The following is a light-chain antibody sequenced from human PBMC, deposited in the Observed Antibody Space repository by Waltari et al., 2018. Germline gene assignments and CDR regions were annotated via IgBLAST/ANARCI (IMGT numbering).Light chain of an antibody. J-gene: IGLJ2*01. CDR3: SSYISSTSVI. Sequence: QSALTQPASVSGSPGQSITISCTGTRSDVGNYNLVSWYQQHPGKAPKLMISEVNKRPSGVSNRFSGSKSGNTASLTISGLQSEDGASYYCSSYISSTSVIFGGGTKLTVL. CDR2: EVN. CDR1: RSDVGNYNL. V-gene: IGLV2-23*02.